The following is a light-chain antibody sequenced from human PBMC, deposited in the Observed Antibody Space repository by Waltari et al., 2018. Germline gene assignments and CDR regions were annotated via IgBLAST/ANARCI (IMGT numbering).Light chain of an antibody. CDR3: QQYLSSPCT. V-gene: IGKV3-20*01. CDR1: QSVSSTY. Sequence: EIVLTQSPGTLSLSPGERATLSCRASQSVSSTYLAWYQQKPGQSPRLLIHGASSRATGIPDRFSGSGSGTDFTLTISRLEPEDFAVYYCQQYLSSPCTFGQGTKVEIK. J-gene: IGKJ1*01. CDR2: GAS.